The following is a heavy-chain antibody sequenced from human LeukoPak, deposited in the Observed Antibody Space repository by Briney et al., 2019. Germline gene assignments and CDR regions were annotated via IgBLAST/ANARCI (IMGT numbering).Heavy chain of an antibody. Sequence: SRSLRLSCAASGFAFDDYAMHWVRQAPGKGLEWVSGISWNSGSIGYADSVKGRFTISRDNAKNSLYLQMNSLRAEDMAFYYCTKSGCSSTACYYNKWGQGTLVTVSS. D-gene: IGHD2-2*01. CDR1: GFAFDDYA. CDR2: ISWNSGSI. V-gene: IGHV3-9*03. CDR3: TKSGCSSTACYYNK. J-gene: IGHJ4*02.